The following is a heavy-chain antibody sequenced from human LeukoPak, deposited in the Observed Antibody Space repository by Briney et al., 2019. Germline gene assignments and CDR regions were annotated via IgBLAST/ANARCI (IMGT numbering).Heavy chain of an antibody. CDR2: INTDGGST. D-gene: IGHD6-19*01. Sequence: GGSLRLSCAASGFTFRSYWMHWVRQAPGKGLVWVSRINTDGGSTSYAVSVKGRFTISRDNAKNTLYLQMDSLRAEDTAVYYCARATSGWYYFDYWGQGTLVTVSS. V-gene: IGHV3-74*01. CDR3: ARATSGWYYFDY. J-gene: IGHJ4*02. CDR1: GFTFRSYW.